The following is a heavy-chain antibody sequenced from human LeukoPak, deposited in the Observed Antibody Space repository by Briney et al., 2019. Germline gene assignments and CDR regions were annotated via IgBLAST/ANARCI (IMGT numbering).Heavy chain of an antibody. Sequence: SETLSLTCTVSGASINTYYWSWIRQPPGKGLEWIGYIYYSGTTSYNPSLKTRVTISIDTSKNQFSLKLSSVTAADTAVYYCARVLRPMASQYYFDYWGQGTLVAVSS. CDR1: GASINTYY. CDR2: IYYSGTT. D-gene: IGHD3-10*01. V-gene: IGHV4-59*01. CDR3: ARVLRPMASQYYFDY. J-gene: IGHJ4*02.